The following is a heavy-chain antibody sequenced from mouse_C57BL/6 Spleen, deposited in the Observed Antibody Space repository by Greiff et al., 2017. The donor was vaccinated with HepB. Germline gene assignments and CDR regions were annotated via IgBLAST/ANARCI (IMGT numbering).Heavy chain of an antibody. D-gene: IGHD4-1*01. Sequence: EVNVVESGGDLVKPGGSLKLSCAASGFTFSSYGMSWVRQTPDKRLEWVATISSGGSYTYYPDSVKGRFTISRDNAKNTLYLQMSSLKSEDTAMYYCARHGRSRAMDYWGQGTSVTVSS. CDR1: GFTFSSYG. V-gene: IGHV5-6*01. J-gene: IGHJ4*01. CDR2: ISSGGSYT. CDR3: ARHGRSRAMDY.